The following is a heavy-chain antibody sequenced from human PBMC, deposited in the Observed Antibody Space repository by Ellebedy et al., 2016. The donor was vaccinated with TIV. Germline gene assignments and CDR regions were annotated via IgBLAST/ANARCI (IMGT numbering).Heavy chain of an antibody. J-gene: IGHJ6*02. CDR2: ISSSGSTI. Sequence: GESLKISCAASGFTFSSYAMSWVRQAPGKGLEWVSYISSSGSTIYYADSVKGRFTISRDNAKNSLYLQMNSLRAEDTAVYYCARDRGWYYGMDVWGQGTTVTVSS. V-gene: IGHV3-48*04. D-gene: IGHD2-15*01. CDR3: ARDRGWYYGMDV. CDR1: GFTFSSYA.